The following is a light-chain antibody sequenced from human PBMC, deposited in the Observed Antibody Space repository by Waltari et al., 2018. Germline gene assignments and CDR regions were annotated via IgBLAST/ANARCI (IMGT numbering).Light chain of an antibody. Sequence: DIQMTQSPSYMSASVGDRVTITCRASQSVTTYLNWYQQKPGKAPNLLISATSTLQSGVPSRFSGSGSGTDFTLTISSLQPEDFATYYCQQSRTAPLTFGGGTKVEIK. J-gene: IGKJ4*01. CDR2: ATS. V-gene: IGKV1-39*01. CDR3: QQSRTAPLT. CDR1: QSVTTY.